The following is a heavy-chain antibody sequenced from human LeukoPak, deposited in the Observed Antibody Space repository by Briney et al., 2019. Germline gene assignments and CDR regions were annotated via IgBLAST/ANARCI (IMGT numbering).Heavy chain of an antibody. J-gene: IGHJ4*02. CDR3: ARGLPYYFDY. CDR1: GFTFSSYG. Sequence: GGSLRLSCAASGFTFSSYGMHWVRQAPGKGLEWVAFIRYDGSNKYYADSVKGRFTISRDNSKKTLYLRMNSLRAEDTAVYYCARGLPYYFDYWGQGTLVTVSS. V-gene: IGHV3-30*02. CDR2: IRYDGSNK.